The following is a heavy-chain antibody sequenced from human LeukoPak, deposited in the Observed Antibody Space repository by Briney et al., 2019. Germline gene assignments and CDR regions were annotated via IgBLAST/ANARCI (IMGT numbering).Heavy chain of an antibody. CDR3: ATRSYSGSYYGAFDI. V-gene: IGHV3-7*01. D-gene: IGHD1-26*01. CDR1: GFTFSNYW. J-gene: IGHJ3*02. CDR2: IKQDGTKK. Sequence: GGSLRLSCAASGFTFSNYWMSWVRQAPGKGLEWVADIKQDGTKKYYVDSVKGRFTISRDNAENSLYLQMNSLRAEDTAVYYCATRSYSGSYYGAFDIWGQGTMVTVSS.